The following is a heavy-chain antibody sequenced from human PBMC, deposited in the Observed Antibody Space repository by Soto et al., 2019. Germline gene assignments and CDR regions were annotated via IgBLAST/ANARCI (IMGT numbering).Heavy chain of an antibody. CDR1: GGSFSGYY. Sequence: SSETLSVTCAVYGGSFSGYYWSWIRQPPGKGLEWIGEINHSGSTNYNPSLKSRVTISVDTSKNQFSLKLSSVTAADTAVYYCARADPYYYDSSGYSSSGAFDIWGQGTMVTVSS. J-gene: IGHJ3*02. V-gene: IGHV4-34*01. D-gene: IGHD3-22*01. CDR2: INHSGST. CDR3: ARADPYYYDSSGYSSSGAFDI.